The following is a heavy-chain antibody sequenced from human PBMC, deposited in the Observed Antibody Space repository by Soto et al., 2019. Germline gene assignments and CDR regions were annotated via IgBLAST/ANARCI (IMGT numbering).Heavy chain of an antibody. CDR1: GFTFSSYS. V-gene: IGHV3-21*01. D-gene: IGHD4-4*01. J-gene: IGHJ5*02. CDR2: ISSSSSYI. CDR3: ARGSTVTTLNWFDP. Sequence: PGGSLRLSCAASGFTFSSYSMNWVRQAPGKGLEWVSSISSSSSYIYYAESVKGRFTISRDNAKNSLYLQMNSLRVEDTVVYYCARGSTVTTLNWFDPWGQGTLVTVSS.